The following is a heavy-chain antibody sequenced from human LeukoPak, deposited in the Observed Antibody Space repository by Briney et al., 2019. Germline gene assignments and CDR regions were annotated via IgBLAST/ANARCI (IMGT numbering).Heavy chain of an antibody. CDR1: GFTFSNYA. J-gene: IGHJ4*02. V-gene: IGHV3-23*01. CDR3: AKGGMTGYYPYDY. CDR2: ITNSGGST. D-gene: IGHD3-9*01. Sequence: GGSLRLSCAASGFTFSNYAMYWVRQAPGKGLEWVSSITNSGGSTNYADSVKGRFTISRDNSKNTLYLQMNSLRAEDTALYYYAKGGMTGYYPYDYWGQGTPVTVSS.